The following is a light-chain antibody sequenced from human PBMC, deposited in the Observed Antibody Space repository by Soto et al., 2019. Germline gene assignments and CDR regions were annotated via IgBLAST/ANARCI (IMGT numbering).Light chain of an antibody. CDR3: QHYNNWPPYA. Sequence: EIVMPQSPATLSVSPGERATLSCRASQSVGSNLAWYQQKPGQAPRLLIYGASTRTTATPARFSGSGSGTEFTPTISSLQSEDFAVYYCQHYNNWPPYAFGQGTKLEIK. V-gene: IGKV3D-15*01. CDR1: QSVGSN. J-gene: IGKJ2*01. CDR2: GAS.